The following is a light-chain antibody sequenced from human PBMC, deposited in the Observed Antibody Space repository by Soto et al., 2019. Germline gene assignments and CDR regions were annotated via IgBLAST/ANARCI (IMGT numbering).Light chain of an antibody. Sequence: QSVLTQPASVSGSPGQSISISCTGTGNDVGGYTFVSWYQQHPDKVPKLVIFDVNRRPSGVSDRFSGSKSVNAASLTISGLQAEDEADYYCCSYTATTTYVFVTGTKVTV. V-gene: IGLV2-14*03. CDR3: CSYTATTTYV. CDR2: DVN. J-gene: IGLJ1*01. CDR1: GNDVGGYTF.